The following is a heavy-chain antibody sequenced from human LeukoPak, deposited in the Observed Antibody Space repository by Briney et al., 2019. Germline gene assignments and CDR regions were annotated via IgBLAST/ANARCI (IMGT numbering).Heavy chain of an antibody. V-gene: IGHV1-24*01. D-gene: IGHD3-22*01. J-gene: IGHJ4*02. Sequence: ASVKVSCKVSGYTLTELSMHWVRQAPGKGLEWMGGFDPEDGETIYAQKFQGRVTMTEDTSTDTAYMELSSLRSEDTAVYYCARDGVSYDSSGYLPDFAYWGQGTLVTVSS. CDR1: GYTLTELS. CDR2: FDPEDGET. CDR3: ARDGVSYDSSGYLPDFAY.